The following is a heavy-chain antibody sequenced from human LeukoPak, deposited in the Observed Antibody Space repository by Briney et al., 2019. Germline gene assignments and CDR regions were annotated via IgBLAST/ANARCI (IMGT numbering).Heavy chain of an antibody. Sequence: PGRSLRLSCATSGFTFSSYGMHWVRQVLGKGLEWVTVISHDAKSTYHVDSVKGRFTISRDNSKNTLYLQMNSLRAEDTAVYYCARHGWVGATHDAFDIWGQGTMVTVSS. J-gene: IGHJ3*02. CDR2: ISHDAKST. CDR1: GFTFSSYG. V-gene: IGHV3-30*03. CDR3: ARHGWVGATHDAFDI. D-gene: IGHD1-26*01.